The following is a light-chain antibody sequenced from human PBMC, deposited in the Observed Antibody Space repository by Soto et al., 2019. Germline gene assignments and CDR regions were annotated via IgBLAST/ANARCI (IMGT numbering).Light chain of an antibody. CDR2: GAS. J-gene: IGKJ1*01. Sequence: EIVLTQSPGTLSLSPGERATLSCRASQSVSSSYLAWYQQKPGQAPRLLIYGASNRATGVPDRFSGSGSGTDFPLTLSRLEPEDFAVYFCQQYGTPPQTFGQGTKVEIK. V-gene: IGKV3-20*01. CDR3: QQYGTPPQT. CDR1: QSVSSSY.